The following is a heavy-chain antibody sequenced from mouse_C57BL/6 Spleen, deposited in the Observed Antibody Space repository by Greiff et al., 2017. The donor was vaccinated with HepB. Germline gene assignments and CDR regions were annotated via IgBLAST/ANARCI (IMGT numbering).Heavy chain of an antibody. V-gene: IGHV1-54*01. CDR3: AREGYCNSYYFDY. Sequence: QVQLQQSGAELVRPGTSVKVSCKASGYAFTNYLIEWVKQRPGQGLEWIGVINPGSGGTNYNEKFKGKATLTADKYSSTAYMQLSSLTSEDSAVYFCAREGYCNSYYFDYWGQGTTLTVSS. CDR2: INPGSGGT. CDR1: GYAFTNYL. D-gene: IGHD2-10*02. J-gene: IGHJ2*01.